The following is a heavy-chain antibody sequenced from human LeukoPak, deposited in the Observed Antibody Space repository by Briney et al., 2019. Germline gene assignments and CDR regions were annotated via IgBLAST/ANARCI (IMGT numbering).Heavy chain of an antibody. J-gene: IGHJ4*02. V-gene: IGHV4-34*01. CDR2: INHSGST. CDR1: GGTFSSYA. Sequence: SCKASGGTFSSYAISWIRQPPGKGLEWIGEINHSGSTNYNPSLKSRVTISVDTSKNQFSLKLSSVTAADTAVYYCARGGHVLLWFGELFRFDYWGQGTLVTVSS. CDR3: ARGGHVLLWFGELFRFDY. D-gene: IGHD3-10*01.